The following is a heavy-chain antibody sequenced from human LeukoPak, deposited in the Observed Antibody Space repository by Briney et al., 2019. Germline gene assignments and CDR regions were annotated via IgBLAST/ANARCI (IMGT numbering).Heavy chain of an antibody. J-gene: IGHJ4*02. Sequence: ASVKVSCKASGYTFTGYHMHWVRQAPGQGLEWMGWINPNSGGTKYAQKFQGRVTMTRDTSISTAYMELSRLRSDDTAVYYCVRDPYDSSSYYYSYFDYWGQGTLVTISS. D-gene: IGHD3-22*01. CDR2: INPNSGGT. CDR3: VRDPYDSSSYYYSYFDY. CDR1: GYTFTGYH. V-gene: IGHV1-2*02.